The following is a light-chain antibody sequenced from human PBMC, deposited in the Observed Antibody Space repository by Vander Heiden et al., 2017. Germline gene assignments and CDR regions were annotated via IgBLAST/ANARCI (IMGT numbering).Light chain of an antibody. V-gene: IGKV4-1*01. CDR1: QSVLYNSNNKNY. J-gene: IGKJ2*01. CDR2: WAS. Sequence: DVVMTQSPDSLAVSLGERATINCKSSQSVLYNSNNKNYLAWYQQKPGQPPKLLIYWASTRESGVPDRFSGSGSGTDFTLTISSLQAEDVAFYYCQQHSSLPMYTFGQGTKLEIK. CDR3: QQHSSLPMYT.